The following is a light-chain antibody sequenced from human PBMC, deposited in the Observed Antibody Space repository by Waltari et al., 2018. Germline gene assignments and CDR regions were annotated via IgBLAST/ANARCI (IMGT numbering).Light chain of an antibody. Sequence: QSVLTQPPSASGTPGQRVTISCSGSSPNIGSNTVNWYQHLPGTAPKLLIYGNNQRPSGVPDQFSGSKSGTSASLAISGLQSEDEADYYCATWDDSLNAWMFGGGTKLTAL. CDR1: SPNIGSNT. V-gene: IGLV1-44*01. CDR2: GNN. CDR3: ATWDDSLNAWM. J-gene: IGLJ3*02.